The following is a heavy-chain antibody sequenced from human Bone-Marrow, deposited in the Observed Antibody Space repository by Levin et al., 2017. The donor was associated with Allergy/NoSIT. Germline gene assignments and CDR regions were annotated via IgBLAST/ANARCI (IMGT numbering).Heavy chain of an antibody. D-gene: IGHD6-6*01. CDR1: GFTFSSYS. J-gene: IGHJ4*02. CDR3: AREQIEYSSSNYFDY. Sequence: GGSLRLSCAASGFTFSSYSMNWVRQAPGKGLEWVSSISSSSSYIYYADSVKGRFTISRDNAKNSLYLQMNSLRAEDTAVYYCAREQIEYSSSNYFDYWGQGTLVTVSS. CDR2: ISSSSSYI. V-gene: IGHV3-21*01.